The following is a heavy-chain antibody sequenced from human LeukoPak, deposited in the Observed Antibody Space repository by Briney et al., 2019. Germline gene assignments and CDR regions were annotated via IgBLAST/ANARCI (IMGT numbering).Heavy chain of an antibody. Sequence: PGGSLRLSCADSGFTFSSYSMNWVRQAPGKGLEWVAVISGSGGSTYYADSVKGRFTISRDNSKNTLYLQVNSLRAEDTAVYYCAKDYYDTNGYPDYWGRGTLVTVSS. J-gene: IGHJ4*02. D-gene: IGHD3-22*01. V-gene: IGHV3-23*01. CDR2: ISGSGGST. CDR3: AKDYYDTNGYPDY. CDR1: GFTFSSYS.